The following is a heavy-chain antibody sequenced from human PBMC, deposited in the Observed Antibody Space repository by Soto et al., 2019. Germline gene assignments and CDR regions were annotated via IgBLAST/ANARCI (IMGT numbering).Heavy chain of an antibody. CDR3: AKDRSAVAGIGQSYYYDVMDV. CDR2: ISYDGSNK. J-gene: IGHJ6*02. V-gene: IGHV3-30*18. Sequence: GGSLRLSCAASGFTFSSYGMHWVRQAPGKGLEWVAVISYDGSNKYYADSVKGRFTISRDNSKNTLYLQMNSLRAEDTAVYYCAKDRSAVAGIGQSYYYDVMDVWGQGTTVTVSS. D-gene: IGHD6-19*01. CDR1: GFTFSSYG.